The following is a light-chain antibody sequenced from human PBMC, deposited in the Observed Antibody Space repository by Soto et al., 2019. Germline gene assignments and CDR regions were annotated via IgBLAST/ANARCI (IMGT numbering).Light chain of an antibody. Sequence: DIQMTQSPSSLSASVGDRVTITCRASQGISNYLAWYQQKPGKVPKILIYAAPTLQSGFPSRFSGSGSGTDFTLTISSLQAEAVATYYCQTYTNAPLTFGQRNKVEIK. CDR3: QTYTNAPLT. J-gene: IGKJ1*01. CDR1: QGISNY. CDR2: AAP. V-gene: IGKV1-27*01.